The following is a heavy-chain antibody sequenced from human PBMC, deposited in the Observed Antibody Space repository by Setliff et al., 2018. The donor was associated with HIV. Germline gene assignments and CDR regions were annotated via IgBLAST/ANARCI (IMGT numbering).Heavy chain of an antibody. J-gene: IGHJ4*02. CDR3: AKDRGAAAGDC. CDR2: ISWKSGSL. V-gene: IGHV3-9*03. CDR1: GFIFDDYA. D-gene: IGHD6-13*01. Sequence: PGGSLRLSCAASGFIFDDYAMHWVRQAPGKGLELVSGISWKSGSLGYADSVKGRFTISRDNAKNSLYLQMNSLRAEVMALYYCAKDRGAAAGDCWGQGTLVTVSS.